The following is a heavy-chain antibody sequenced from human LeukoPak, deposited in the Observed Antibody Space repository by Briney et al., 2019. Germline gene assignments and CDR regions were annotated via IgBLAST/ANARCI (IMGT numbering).Heavy chain of an antibody. V-gene: IGHV3-23*01. J-gene: IGHJ5*02. CDR1: GFTFSSYA. D-gene: IGHD3-22*01. CDR2: ISGSGGST. Sequence: PGGSLRLSCAASGFTFSSYAMSWVRQAPGKGLEWASAISGSGGSTYYADSVKGRFTISRDNSKNTLYLQMNGLRAEDTAVYYCAKETKSYYYDSSGYYYVFNWFDPWGQGTLVTVSS. CDR3: AKETKSYYYDSSGYYYVFNWFDP.